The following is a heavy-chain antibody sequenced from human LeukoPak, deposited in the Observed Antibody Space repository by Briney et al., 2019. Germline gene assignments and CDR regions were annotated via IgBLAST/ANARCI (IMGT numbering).Heavy chain of an antibody. Sequence: GGSLRLSCAASGFTFSSYTMNWVRQAPGKGREWVASISSSSNYIYYADSVKGRLTISRDNANNSLYLQMNSLRAEATAVYYCARDPTPRYCSGGSCYTHYGMDVWGQGTTVTVSS. D-gene: IGHD2-15*01. CDR3: ARDPTPRYCSGGSCYTHYGMDV. CDR1: GFTFSSYT. J-gene: IGHJ6*02. CDR2: ISSSSNYI. V-gene: IGHV3-21*01.